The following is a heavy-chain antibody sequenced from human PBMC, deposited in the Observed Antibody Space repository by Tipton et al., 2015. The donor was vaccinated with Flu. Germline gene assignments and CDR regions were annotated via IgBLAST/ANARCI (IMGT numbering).Heavy chain of an antibody. CDR3: ARDHPPSITVLGEITDYFGMDV. CDR2: ISSSGSTI. Sequence: SLRLSCAASGFTFSDDCMSWIRQAPGKGLEWVSHISSSGSTINYADSVKGRFTISRDNAKNSLYLQMNSLRAEDTAVYYCARDHPPSITVLGEITDYFGMDVWGQGTTVTVSS. CDR1: GFTFSDDC. J-gene: IGHJ6*02. D-gene: IGHD3-3*01. V-gene: IGHV3-11*01.